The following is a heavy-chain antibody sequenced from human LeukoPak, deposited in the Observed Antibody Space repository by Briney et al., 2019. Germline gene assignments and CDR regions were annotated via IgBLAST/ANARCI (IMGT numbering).Heavy chain of an antibody. CDR3: ARSQWLIDASIDY. CDR2: INPTSGGT. V-gene: IGHV1-2*02. D-gene: IGHD6-19*01. Sequence: ASVKVSCKASGYTFTGYYMHWVRQAPGQGLEWMGWINPTSGGTKYAQKFQGRVTMTRDTSISTAYMELSRLRSDDTAVYYGARSQWLIDASIDYWGQGTLVTVSS. CDR1: GYTFTGYY. J-gene: IGHJ4*02.